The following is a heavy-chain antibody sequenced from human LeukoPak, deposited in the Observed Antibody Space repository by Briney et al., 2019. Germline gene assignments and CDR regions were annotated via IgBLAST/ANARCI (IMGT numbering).Heavy chain of an antibody. CDR1: GFTVSSSY. CDR2: IYSGVGT. D-gene: IGHD3-10*01. J-gene: IGHJ4*02. CDR3: ARGTVTMVDY. V-gene: IGHV3-53*01. Sequence: GGSLRLSCVVSGFTVSSSYMSWVRQAPGKGLEWVSIIYSGVGTYYADSVKGRFTISRDNSKNTLYLQMNSLRAEDTAVYYCARGTVTMVDYWGQGTLVTVSS.